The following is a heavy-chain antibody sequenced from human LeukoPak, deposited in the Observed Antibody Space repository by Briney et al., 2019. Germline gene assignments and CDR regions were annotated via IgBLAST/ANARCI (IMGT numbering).Heavy chain of an antibody. D-gene: IGHD3-10*01. CDR3: ARDWVGSSYAFDI. CDR2: IYYSGST. V-gene: IGHV4-59*12. CDR1: GGSISNYY. J-gene: IGHJ3*02. Sequence: PSETLSLTCTVSGGSISNYYWSWIRQPPGKGLEWIGYIYYSGSTYFNPSLKSRVTISVDTSKNQFSLKLSSVIAADTAVYYCARDWVGSSYAFDIWGQGTLVTVSP.